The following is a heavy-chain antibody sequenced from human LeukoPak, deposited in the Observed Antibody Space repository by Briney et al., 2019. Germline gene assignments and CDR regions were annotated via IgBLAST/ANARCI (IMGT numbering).Heavy chain of an antibody. Sequence: SETLSLTCAVSGGSISSSNWWSWVRQPPGKGLEWIGEINHSGSTNYNPSLKSRVTISVDTSKNQFSLKLSSVTAADTAVYYCARQPRYWGQGTLVTVSS. CDR3: ARQPRY. V-gene: IGHV4-4*02. CDR2: INHSGST. J-gene: IGHJ4*02. CDR1: GGSISSSNW.